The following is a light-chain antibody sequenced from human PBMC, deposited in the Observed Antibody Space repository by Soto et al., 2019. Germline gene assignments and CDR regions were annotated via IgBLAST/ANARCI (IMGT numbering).Light chain of an antibody. J-gene: IGLJ1*01. Sequence: YDLTQPPAVSVAPGQTVRITWGGNNSGSKSVNCYQTKPGKAPVLVVDDNSDRPSGIPERFYGSNSRNTATLTISRVAAGDEADYFCDVLDSSTENVFGTGNKVTVL. CDR2: DNS. CDR3: DVLDSSTENV. V-gene: IGLV3-21*02. CDR1: NSGSKS.